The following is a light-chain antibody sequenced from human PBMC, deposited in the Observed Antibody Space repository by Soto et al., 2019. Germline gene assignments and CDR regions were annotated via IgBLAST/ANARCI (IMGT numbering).Light chain of an antibody. CDR3: QQSYSTLFLT. CDR1: QSISSY. J-gene: IGKJ4*01. V-gene: IGKV1-39*01. CDR2: AAS. Sequence: DIQMTQSPSSLSESVGERLTITCRASQSISSYLNWYQQKPGKAPKLLIYAASSLQSGVPSRFSGSGSGTDFTLTISSLQPEDFATYYCQQSYSTLFLTFGGGTKVDIK.